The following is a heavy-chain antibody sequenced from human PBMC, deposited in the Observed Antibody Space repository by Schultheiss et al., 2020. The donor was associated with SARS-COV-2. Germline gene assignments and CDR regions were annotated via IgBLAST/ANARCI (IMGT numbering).Heavy chain of an antibody. CDR2: IIPILGIA. CDR1: GGTFSSYA. CDR3: AKQEGSSAGIYYYGMDV. D-gene: IGHD6-6*01. Sequence: SVKVSCKASGGTFSSYAISWVRQAPGQGLEWMGRIIPILGIANYAQKFQGRVTITADKSTSTAYMELSSLRSEDTAVYYCAKQEGSSAGIYYYGMDVWGQGTTVTVSS. J-gene: IGHJ6*02. V-gene: IGHV1-69*04.